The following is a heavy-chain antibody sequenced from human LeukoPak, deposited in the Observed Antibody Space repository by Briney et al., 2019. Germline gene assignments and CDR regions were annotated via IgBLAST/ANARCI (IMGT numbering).Heavy chain of an antibody. V-gene: IGHV1-58*02. CDR3: AADGGNWNLPDYYYMDV. CDR1: GFTFTSSA. D-gene: IGHD1-1*01. Sequence: SVKVSCKASGFTFTSSAMQWVRQARGQRLEWIGWIVVGSGNTNYAQKFQERVTITRDMSTSTAYMELSSLRSEDTAVYYCAADGGNWNLPDYYYMDVRGKGTTVTVSS. J-gene: IGHJ6*03. CDR2: IVVGSGNT.